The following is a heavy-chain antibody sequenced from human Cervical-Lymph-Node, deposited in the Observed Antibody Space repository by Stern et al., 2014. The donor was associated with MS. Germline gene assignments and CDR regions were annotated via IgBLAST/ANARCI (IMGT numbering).Heavy chain of an antibody. CDR3: AKHACTGAACPFDL. Sequence: QLQLQESGPGLVKPSETLSLTCAVSGDSISSYTHYWAWIRQPPGKGLEWIGSVYYSGATYYKPSLKSPVTISVDTSTNHFSLGLTSVTAADTAVYYCAKHACTGAACPFDLWGQGTLVTVSS. V-gene: IGHV4-39*01. CDR1: GDSISSYTHY. CDR2: VYYSGAT. J-gene: IGHJ4*02. D-gene: IGHD2-8*02.